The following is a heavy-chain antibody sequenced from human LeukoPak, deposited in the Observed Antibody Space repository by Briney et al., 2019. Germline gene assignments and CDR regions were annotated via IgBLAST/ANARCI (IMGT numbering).Heavy chain of an antibody. CDR2: INPSGGST. Sequence: GASVKVSCKASGYTFTTYYIHWVRQAPGQGLEWMGIINPSGGSTSSTQKFQGRVTMTRDTSTSTAYMELSSLRSEDTAVYFCARDGVAGTYYFDYWGQGTPVTVSS. D-gene: IGHD6-19*01. CDR3: ARDGVAGTYYFDY. CDR1: GYTFTTYY. J-gene: IGHJ4*02. V-gene: IGHV1-46*01.